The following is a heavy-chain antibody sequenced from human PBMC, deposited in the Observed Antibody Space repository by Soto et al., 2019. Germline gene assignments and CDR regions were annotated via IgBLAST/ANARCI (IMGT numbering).Heavy chain of an antibody. J-gene: IGHJ6*02. CDR2: IWYDGSNK. D-gene: IGHD6-13*01. V-gene: IGHV3-33*01. Sequence: QVQLVESGGGVVQPGRSLRLSCAASGFTFSSYGMHWVRQAPGKGLEWVAVIWYDGSNKYYADSVKGRFTISRDNSKNTLYLQMNSLRAEDTAVYYCARDRGIAAAWRGYYYYYGMDVWGQGTPVTVSS. CDR1: GFTFSSYG. CDR3: ARDRGIAAAWRGYYYYYGMDV.